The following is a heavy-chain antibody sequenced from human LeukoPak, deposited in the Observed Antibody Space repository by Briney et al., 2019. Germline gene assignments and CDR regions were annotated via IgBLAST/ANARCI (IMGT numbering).Heavy chain of an antibody. CDR1: GITFRSYG. D-gene: IGHD4-17*01. CDR3: AKGARGDTVTSIVGLNWFDP. V-gene: IGHV3-30*18. CDR2: ITYDGSHK. Sequence: QPGRSLRLSRAASGITFRSYGMHWVRQAPGKGLEWVADITYDGSHKYYADSVKGRFSISRDNSKNTLYLQMNSLRADDTAVYYCAKGARGDTVTSIVGLNWFDPWGQGTLVTVSS. J-gene: IGHJ5*02.